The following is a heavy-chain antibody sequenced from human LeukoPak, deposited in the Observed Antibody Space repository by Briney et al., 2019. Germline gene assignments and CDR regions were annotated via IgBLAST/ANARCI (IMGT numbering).Heavy chain of an antibody. CDR3: ARDWHSSGYYDY. D-gene: IGHD3-22*01. Sequence: SETLSLTCTVSGGSISSYYWSWIRQPAGKGLEWIGRIYTSGRTNYNPSLKSRVTMSEDTSKNQFSLKLSSVTAADTAVYYCARDWHSSGYYDYWGQGTLVTVSS. J-gene: IGHJ4*02. V-gene: IGHV4-4*07. CDR1: GGSISSYY. CDR2: IYTSGRT.